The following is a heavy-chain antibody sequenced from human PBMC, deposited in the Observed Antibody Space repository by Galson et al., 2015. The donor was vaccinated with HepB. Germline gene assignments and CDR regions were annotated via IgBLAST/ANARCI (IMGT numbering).Heavy chain of an antibody. CDR3: ARDTPPQYYDYVWGSYHYYYYGMDV. V-gene: IGHV1-46*01. J-gene: IGHJ6*02. D-gene: IGHD3-16*02. Sequence: SVKVSCKASGYTFTSYYMHWVRQAPGQGLEWMGIINPSGGSTSYAQKFQGRVTMTRDTSTSTVYMELSSLRSEDTAVYYCARDTPPQYYDYVWGSYHYYYYGMDVWGQGTTVTVSS. CDR1: GYTFTSYY. CDR2: INPSGGST.